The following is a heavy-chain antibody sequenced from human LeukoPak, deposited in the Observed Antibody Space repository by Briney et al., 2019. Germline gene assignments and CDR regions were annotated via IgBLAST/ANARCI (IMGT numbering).Heavy chain of an antibody. J-gene: IGHJ3*02. V-gene: IGHV4-38-2*02. CDR3: ARGWSAGGAFDI. CDR2: IYHSGST. D-gene: IGHD6-19*01. Sequence: SETLSLTCTVSGYSISSGYYWGWIRQPPGKGLEWIGSIYHSGSTYYNPSLKSRVTISVDRSKNQFSLELSSVTAADTAVYYCARGWSAGGAFDIWGQGTMVTVSS. CDR1: GYSISSGYY.